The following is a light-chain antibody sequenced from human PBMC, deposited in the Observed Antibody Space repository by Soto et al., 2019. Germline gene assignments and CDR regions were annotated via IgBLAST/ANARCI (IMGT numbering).Light chain of an antibody. Sequence: EVVLTQSPGTLSLSPGDRAALSCKASQSLTGTYLAWYQQKPGQPPRLLMYGASTRLTGIPDRFSGSGSGTDFTLTISRLEPEDFAVYYCQHRDGLPRAFGQGTKVEI. J-gene: IGKJ1*01. V-gene: IGKV3-20*01. CDR2: GAS. CDR1: QSLTGTY. CDR3: QHRDGLPRA.